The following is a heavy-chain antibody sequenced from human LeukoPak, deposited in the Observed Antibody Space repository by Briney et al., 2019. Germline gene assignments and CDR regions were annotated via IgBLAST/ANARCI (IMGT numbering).Heavy chain of an antibody. CDR2: IYSDDTT. CDR3: AREYSSSFHAFDV. J-gene: IGHJ3*01. Sequence: GGSLRLSCTASGFTFSSYAMSWVRQAPGKGLEWVSVIYSDDTTYYADSVKGRFTVSRDNSKNTLLLQMNSLRAEDTAVYYCAREYSSSFHAFDVWGQGTMVTVSS. V-gene: IGHV3-53*01. CDR1: GFTFSSYA. D-gene: IGHD3-22*01.